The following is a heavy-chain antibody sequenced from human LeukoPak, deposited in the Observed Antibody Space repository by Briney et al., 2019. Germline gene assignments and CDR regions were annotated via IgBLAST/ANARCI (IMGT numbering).Heavy chain of an antibody. CDR1: GYTFTSYY. J-gene: IGHJ5*02. D-gene: IGHD5-24*01. V-gene: IGHV1-46*01. Sequence: ASVKVSCKASGYTFTSYYMHWVRQAPGQGLEWMGIINPSGGSTSYAQKFQGRVTITTDESTSTAYMELSSLRSEDTAVYYCARGFDGDGYTYNWFDPWGQGTLVTVSS. CDR2: INPSGGST. CDR3: ARGFDGDGYTYNWFDP.